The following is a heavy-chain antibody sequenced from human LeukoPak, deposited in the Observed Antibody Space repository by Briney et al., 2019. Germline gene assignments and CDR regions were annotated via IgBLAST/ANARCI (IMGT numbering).Heavy chain of an antibody. CDR1: GGTFSSYA. Sequence: SVKVSYKASGGTFSSYAIIWVRQAPGQGLEWMGGLIPIFGTANYAQKFQGRVTITADESTTTAYMELSSLRSEDTAVYYCARASGRIVATSTWGIGMDVWGKGTTVTVSS. J-gene: IGHJ6*04. CDR2: LIPIFGTA. V-gene: IGHV1-69*13. D-gene: IGHD5-12*01. CDR3: ARASGRIVATSTWGIGMDV.